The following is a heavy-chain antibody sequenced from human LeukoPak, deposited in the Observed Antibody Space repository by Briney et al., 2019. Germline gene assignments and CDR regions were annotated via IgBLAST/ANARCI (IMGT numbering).Heavy chain of an antibody. D-gene: IGHD3-22*01. J-gene: IGHJ6*02. CDR1: GFTFRSYW. CDR2: IKEDGSEK. V-gene: IGHV3-7*01. CDR3: ARVFGESSGSYYYYYGMDV. Sequence: PGGSLRLSCAASGFTFRSYWMSWVRQAPGKGLEWVANIKEDGSEKYYVDSVKGRFTISRDNAKNSLYLQMNSLRAEDTAVYYCARVFGESSGSYYYYYGMDVWGQGTLVTVSS.